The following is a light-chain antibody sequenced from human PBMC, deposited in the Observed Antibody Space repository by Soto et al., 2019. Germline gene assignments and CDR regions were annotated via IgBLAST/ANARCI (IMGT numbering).Light chain of an antibody. V-gene: IGLV1-47*01. CDR1: SSNIVSNS. CDR2: RHK. Sequence: QSVLTQPPSASGTPGQRVTIPFSGSSSNIVSNSVYWDQQLPGTAPKLLIYRHKQRPSGVPDRFSGSKSGTSASLAISGLRSEDEADYYCAAWDDSLYVVFGGGTKLTVL. J-gene: IGLJ2*01. CDR3: AAWDDSLYVV.